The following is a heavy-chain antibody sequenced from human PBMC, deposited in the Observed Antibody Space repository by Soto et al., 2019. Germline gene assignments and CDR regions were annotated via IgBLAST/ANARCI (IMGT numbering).Heavy chain of an antibody. Sequence: SETLSLTCAVSGDSISNSGYSWNWIRQSPGKGLEWIGYIYQSGSTYYSPSLKSRLTISLDKSKNHFSLKLSSVTAADTAVYYCARAVWVYLFLDYWG. J-gene: IGHJ4*01. CDR3: ARAVWVYLFLDY. CDR1: GDSISNSGYS. D-gene: IGHD6-13*01. V-gene: IGHV4-30-2*06. CDR2: IYQSGST.